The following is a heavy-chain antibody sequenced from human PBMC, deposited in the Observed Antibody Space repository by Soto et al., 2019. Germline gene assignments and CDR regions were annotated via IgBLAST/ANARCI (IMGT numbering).Heavy chain of an antibody. V-gene: IGHV1-46*01. J-gene: IGHJ4*02. D-gene: IGHD5-12*01. Sequence: ASVKVSCKASGYTFTTYYMQWVRQAPGQGLEWMGILNPNGGFATYAQKFQGRVTMTRDTSTSTVYMELTSLKSEDTAVYYCARAHRGWLQLLDYWGQGTQVTVSS. CDR1: GYTFTTYY. CDR2: LNPNGGFA. CDR3: ARAHRGWLQLLDY.